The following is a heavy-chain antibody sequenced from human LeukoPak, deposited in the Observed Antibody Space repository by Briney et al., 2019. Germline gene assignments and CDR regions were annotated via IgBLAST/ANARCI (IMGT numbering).Heavy chain of an antibody. CDR1: GFSFSNYW. CDR2: ISYDGSNK. J-gene: IGHJ6*03. V-gene: IGHV3-30*18. CDR3: AKSGSGAVAGTGYYYYMDV. D-gene: IGHD6-19*01. Sequence: GGSLRLSCATSGFSFSNYWMSWVRQAPGKGLEWVAAISYDGSNKYYADSVKGRFTISRDSSKNTLYLQMNSLRAEDTAVYYCAKSGSGAVAGTGYYYYMDVWGKGTTVTVSS.